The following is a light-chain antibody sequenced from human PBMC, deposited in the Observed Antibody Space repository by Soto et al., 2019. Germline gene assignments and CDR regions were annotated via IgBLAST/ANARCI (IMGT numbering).Light chain of an antibody. V-gene: IGLV1-40*01. CDR1: SSNIGAGYD. CDR3: QSYDSSLSGYV. Sequence: HSVLAQPPSVSGAPGQRVTISCTGSSSNIGAGYDVHWYQQLPGTAPKLLIYGNTNRPSGVPDRFSGPKSGTSASLAITGLQAEDEADYYCQSYDSSLSGYVFGAGTKFTVL. J-gene: IGLJ1*01. CDR2: GNT.